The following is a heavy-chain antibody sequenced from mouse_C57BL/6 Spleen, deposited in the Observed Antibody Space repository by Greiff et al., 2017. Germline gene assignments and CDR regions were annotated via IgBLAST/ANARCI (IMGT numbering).Heavy chain of an antibody. V-gene: IGHV1-26*01. CDR1: GYTFTDYY. Sequence: EVQLQPSGPELVKPGASVKISCKASGYTFTDYYMNWVKQSHGKSLEWIGDINPNNGGTSYNQKFKGKATLTVDKSSSTAYMELRSLTSEDSAVYYCARSKREPFDDRGQGTTLTVAS. J-gene: IGHJ2*01. CDR3: ARSKREPFDD. CDR2: INPNNGGT.